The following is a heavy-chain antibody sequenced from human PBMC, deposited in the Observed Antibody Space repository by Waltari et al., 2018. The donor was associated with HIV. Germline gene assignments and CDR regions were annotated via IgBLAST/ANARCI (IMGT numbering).Heavy chain of an antibody. Sequence: QVQLQESGPGLVKPSETLSLTCTVSGGSISNYYWSWIRQPPGKGLEWIGYIYYTGSTNYNPSLKSRVTISVDTSKNQFSRKLSSVTAADTAVYYCAREASSGLFDYWGQGTLVTVSS. J-gene: IGHJ4*02. CDR1: GGSISNYY. D-gene: IGHD6-19*01. V-gene: IGHV4-59*01. CDR3: AREASSGLFDY. CDR2: IYYTGST.